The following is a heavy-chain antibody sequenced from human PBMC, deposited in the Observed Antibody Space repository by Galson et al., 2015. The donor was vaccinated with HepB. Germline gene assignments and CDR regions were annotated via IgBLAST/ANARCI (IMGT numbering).Heavy chain of an antibody. V-gene: IGHV3-23*01. J-gene: IGHJ1*01. CDR3: AKEGRYCGGDCHPEYFQH. CDR2: ISGSGGST. CDR1: GFTFSSYA. Sequence: SLRLSCAASGFTFSSYAMNWVRQAPGKGLEWVSGISGSGGSTYYADSVRGRFTISRVNSKNTLYLQMNSLRAEDTAVYYCAKEGRYCGGDCHPEYFQHWGQGTLVTVSS. D-gene: IGHD2-21*02.